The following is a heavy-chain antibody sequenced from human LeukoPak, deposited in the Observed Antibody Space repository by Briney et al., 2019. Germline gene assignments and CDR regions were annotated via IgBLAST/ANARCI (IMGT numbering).Heavy chain of an antibody. CDR2: ISDYNGNT. CDR3: AASSGRLRYCYFDL. Sequence: ASVKVSCKASGYTFTSYGISWVRQAPGQGREGMGWISDYNGNTNYAQKLQGRVTITTDTSTSTAYMELSRLRSSDRDVSYCAASSGRLRYCYFDLWGRGTLVTVSS. D-gene: IGHD6-19*01. J-gene: IGHJ2*01. CDR1: GYTFTSYG. V-gene: IGHV1-18*01.